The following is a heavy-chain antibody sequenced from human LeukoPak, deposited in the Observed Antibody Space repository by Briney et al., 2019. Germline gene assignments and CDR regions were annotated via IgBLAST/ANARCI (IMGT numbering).Heavy chain of an antibody. V-gene: IGHV4-39*01. CDR3: ARQVLGWAPFDP. J-gene: IGHJ5*02. CDR1: GGSISSSSYY. D-gene: IGHD1-26*01. CDR2: IYYSGST. Sequence: PSETLSLTCTVSGGSISSSSYYWGWIRQPPGKGLEWIGSIYYSGSTYYNPSLKSRVTISVDTSKNQFSLKLSSVTAADTAVYYCARQVLGWAPFDPWGQGTLVTVSS.